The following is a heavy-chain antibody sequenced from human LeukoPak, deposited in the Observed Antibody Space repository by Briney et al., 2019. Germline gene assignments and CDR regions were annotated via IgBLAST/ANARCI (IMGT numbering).Heavy chain of an antibody. CDR1: GYTFTSYY. Sequence: ASVKVSCKASGYTFTSYYMHWVRQAPGQGLEWMGIINPSGGSTSYGPKFPGRVTMTRDMSTGTVYMGLSSLRSEDTAVYYCAREGNYYDSSGYSPDDAFDIWGQGTMVTVSS. CDR3: AREGNYYDSSGYSPDDAFDI. V-gene: IGHV1-46*01. CDR2: INPSGGST. D-gene: IGHD3-22*01. J-gene: IGHJ3*02.